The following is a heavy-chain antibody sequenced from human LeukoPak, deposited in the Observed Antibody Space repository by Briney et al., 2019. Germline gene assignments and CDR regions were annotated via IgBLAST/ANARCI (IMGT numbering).Heavy chain of an antibody. V-gene: IGHV3-23*01. CDR3: AKGVVVVPAETELDY. Sequence: QPGGSLRLSCAASGFTFSSYAMSWVRQAPGKGLEWVPAISGSGGSTYYADSVKGRFTISRDNSKNTLYLQMNSLRAEDTAVYYCAKGVVVVPAETELDYWGQGTLVTVSS. D-gene: IGHD2-2*01. CDR2: ISGSGGST. CDR1: GFTFSSYA. J-gene: IGHJ4*02.